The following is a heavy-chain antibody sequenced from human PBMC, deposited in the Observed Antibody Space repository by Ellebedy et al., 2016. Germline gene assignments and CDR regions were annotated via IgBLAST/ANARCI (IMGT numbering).Heavy chain of an antibody. Sequence: GGSLRLSXAASGFTFSDYSMNWVRQAPGKGLEWVLGITANGGTTYYADSVKGRFTISRDNSKNTLYLQMNSLRAEDSAVYYCANEGAYGSGSAYFDCWGQGNLVTVSS. CDR2: ITANGGTT. V-gene: IGHV3-23*01. CDR3: ANEGAYGSGSAYFDC. D-gene: IGHD3-10*01. J-gene: IGHJ4*02. CDR1: GFTFSDYS.